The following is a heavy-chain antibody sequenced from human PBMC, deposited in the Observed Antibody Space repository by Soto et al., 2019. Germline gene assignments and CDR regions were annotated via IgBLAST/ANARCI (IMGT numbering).Heavy chain of an antibody. CDR3: ARREYNAYGYFDC. CDR1: GGTFSSYA. CDR2: IIPIFGTT. V-gene: IGHV1-69*13. D-gene: IGHD5-12*01. J-gene: IGHJ4*02. Sequence: SVKVSCKASGGTFSSYAISWVRQAPGQGLEWMGGIIPIFGTTNYAQKFQGRVTITADESTSTAYMELSSLRSEDTAVYYCARREYNAYGYFDCWGQGTLVTVSS.